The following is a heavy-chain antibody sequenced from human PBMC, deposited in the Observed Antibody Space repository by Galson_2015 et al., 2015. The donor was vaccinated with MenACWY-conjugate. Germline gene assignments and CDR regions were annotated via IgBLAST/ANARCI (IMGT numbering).Heavy chain of an antibody. CDR1: GFTVNSLY. V-gene: IGHV3-53*01. D-gene: IGHD1-26*01. Sequence: SLSLSRAASGFTVNSLYMHWVRQARGKGLEWVSLINSEGNTHYDDSAMDRFPISRDSSKNTLYLQMNTLTAEDTAVYYCARSVGKIVSQISFAFWGQGTLVTVSS. CDR3: ARSVGKIVSQISFAF. CDR2: INSEGNT. J-gene: IGHJ4*02.